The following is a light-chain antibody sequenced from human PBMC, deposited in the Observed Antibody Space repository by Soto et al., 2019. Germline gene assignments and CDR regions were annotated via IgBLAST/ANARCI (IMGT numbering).Light chain of an antibody. J-gene: IGLJ1*01. Sequence: QSALTQPPSASGSPGQSVTISCTGTSSDVGGYNYVSWYQQYPGKAPKLMIYEVNKRPSGVPDRFSGSKSGNTASLTVSGLQAEDEADYYCSSYAGSSTSDVFGTGTKVTVL. CDR1: SSDVGGYNY. V-gene: IGLV2-8*01. CDR3: SSYAGSSTSDV. CDR2: EVN.